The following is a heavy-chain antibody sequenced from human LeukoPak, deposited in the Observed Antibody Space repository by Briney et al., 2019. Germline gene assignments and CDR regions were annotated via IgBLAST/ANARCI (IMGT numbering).Heavy chain of an antibody. V-gene: IGHV1-18*01. CDR2: ISAYNGNT. J-gene: IGHJ4*02. CDR1: GYTFTSYG. D-gene: IGHD4-11*01. CDR3: ARDWRPHYSLTTPFDH. Sequence: GASVKFSCKASGYTFTSYGISWVRQAPGQGLEWMGWISAYNGNTNYAQKLQGRVTMTTDTSTSTAYMELRSLRSDDTAVYYCARDWRPHYSLTTPFDHWGQGTLVTVSS.